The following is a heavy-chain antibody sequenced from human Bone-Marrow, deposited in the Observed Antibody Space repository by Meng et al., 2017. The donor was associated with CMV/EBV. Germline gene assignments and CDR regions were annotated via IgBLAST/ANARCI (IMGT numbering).Heavy chain of an antibody. CDR2: IGSSGTTI. V-gene: IGHV3-11*04. D-gene: IGHD3-22*01. J-gene: IGHJ6*02. Sequence: GGSLRLSCVASGFTFSDYYMNWIRQAPGKGLEWVSCIGSSGTTIYYADSVKGRFTVSRDNAKNSLYLQMNSLRAEDTAVYYCARADSSGYYGGEDYYYYYGMDVWGQGTTVTVSS. CDR1: GFTFSDYY. CDR3: ARADSSGYYGGEDYYYYYGMDV.